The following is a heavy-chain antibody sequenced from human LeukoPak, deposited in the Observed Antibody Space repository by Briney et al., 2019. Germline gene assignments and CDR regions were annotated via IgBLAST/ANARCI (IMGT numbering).Heavy chain of an antibody. CDR1: GFTFSSYW. Sequence: GSLRLSCAASGFTFSSYWMSWIRQPPGKGLEWIGSVYYSGSTYYNPSLKSRVTISVDTPKNQFSLKLSSVTAADTAVYYCARRAYYYDSSGSTSLVDYWGQGTLVTVSS. V-gene: IGHV4-39*07. CDR3: ARRAYYYDSSGSTSLVDY. J-gene: IGHJ4*02. CDR2: VYYSGST. D-gene: IGHD3-22*01.